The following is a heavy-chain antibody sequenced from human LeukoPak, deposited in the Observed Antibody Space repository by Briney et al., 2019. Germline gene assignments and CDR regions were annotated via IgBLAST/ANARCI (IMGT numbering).Heavy chain of an antibody. CDR1: GFIFNLYG. CDR2: ISYDGSNK. V-gene: IGHV3-30*18. J-gene: IGHJ4*02. Sequence: GGSLRLSCATSGFIFNLYGMHWVRQAPGKGLEWVAVISYDGSNKYYADSVKGRFTISRDNSKNTLYLQMNSLRAEDTAVYYCAKQSHYYGSGSYLVDYWGQGTLVTVSS. CDR3: AKQSHYYGSGSYLVDY. D-gene: IGHD3-10*01.